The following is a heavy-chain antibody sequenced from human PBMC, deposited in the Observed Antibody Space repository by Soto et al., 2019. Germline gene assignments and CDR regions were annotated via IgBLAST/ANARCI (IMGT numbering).Heavy chain of an antibody. CDR3: AKEGITMDYDY. V-gene: IGHV3-23*01. CDR1: GFTFRSYA. D-gene: IGHD3-10*01. CDR2: NSGSGGST. Sequence: GGSLRLSFAASGFTFRSYAMSWVRQAPGKGLERGSANSGSGGSTYYANSVKGRFTISRDNSKNTLYLQMNSLRAEDTAVYYCAKEGITMDYDYWGQGTLVTVSS. J-gene: IGHJ4*02.